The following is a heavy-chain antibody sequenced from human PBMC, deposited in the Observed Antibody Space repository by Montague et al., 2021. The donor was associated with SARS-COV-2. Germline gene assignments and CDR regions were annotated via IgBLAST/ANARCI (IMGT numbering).Heavy chain of an antibody. CDR3: ARIPVGSKYYFDF. J-gene: IGHJ4*02. CDR1: GGSISSGSYY. V-gene: IGHV4-61*02. D-gene: IGHD2-2*01. CDR2: IYISGST. Sequence: TLSLTCSVSGGSISSGSYYWSWIWQPAGKGLEWIGRIYISGSTNYNPSLKSRVTMSVDTSKNQFSLHLNSVTPEDTAVYYCARIPVGSKYYFDFWGQGTLVTVSS.